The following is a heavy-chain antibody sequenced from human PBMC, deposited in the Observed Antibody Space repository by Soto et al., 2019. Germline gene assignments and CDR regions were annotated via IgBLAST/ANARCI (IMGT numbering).Heavy chain of an antibody. CDR3: ARDGSNYGYFDY. V-gene: IGHV4-31*03. CDR2: IYYSGST. J-gene: IGHJ4*02. Sequence: SETLSLTCTVSGGSISSGGYYWSWIRQHPGKGLEWIGYIYYSGSTYYNPSLKSRVTISVDTSKNQFSLKLSSVTAADTAVYYCARDGSNYGYFDYWGQGTLVTVSS. CDR1: GGSISSGGYY. D-gene: IGHD4-4*01.